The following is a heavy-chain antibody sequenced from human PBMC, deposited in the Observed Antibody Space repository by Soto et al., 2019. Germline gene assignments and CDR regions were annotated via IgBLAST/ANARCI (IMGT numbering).Heavy chain of an antibody. D-gene: IGHD4-4*01. V-gene: IGHV3-74*01. Sequence: PGGSLRLSCVASGFTFSSYWMHWVRQVPGKGLVWVSRIHTDGIVTNYADSVKGRFTISRDNAENTLYLQMNSLRDDDTAVYYCARAGMATVSFFDYWGQGTLVTVSS. CDR1: GFTFSSYW. CDR2: IHTDGIVT. J-gene: IGHJ4*02. CDR3: ARAGMATVSFFDY.